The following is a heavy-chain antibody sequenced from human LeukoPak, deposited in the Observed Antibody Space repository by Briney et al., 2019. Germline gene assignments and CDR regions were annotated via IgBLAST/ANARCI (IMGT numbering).Heavy chain of an antibody. J-gene: IGHJ4*02. Sequence: PSETLSLTCTVYGGSISSGVYYWSWIRQHPGKGLEWIGYIYYSGSTYYNPSLKSRVTISVDTSKNQFSLKLSSVTAADTAVYYCARGCGREDPFDYWGQGTMVTVSS. CDR1: GGSISSGVYY. V-gene: IGHV4-31*03. CDR3: ARGCGREDPFDY. D-gene: IGHD2-21*01. CDR2: IYYSGST.